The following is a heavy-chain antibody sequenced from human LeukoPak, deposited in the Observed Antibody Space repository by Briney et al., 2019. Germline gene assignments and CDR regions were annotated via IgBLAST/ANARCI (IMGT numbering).Heavy chain of an antibody. J-gene: IGHJ1*01. CDR2: INHSGST. D-gene: IGHD3-9*01. Sequence: SETLSLTCAVYGGSFSGYYWSWIRQPPGKVLEWIGEINHSGSTNYNPSLKSRVTISVDTSKNQFSLKLSSVTAADTAVYYCARGRRYFYFQHWGQGTLVTVSS. CDR1: GGSFSGYY. V-gene: IGHV4-34*01. CDR3: ARGRRYFYFQH.